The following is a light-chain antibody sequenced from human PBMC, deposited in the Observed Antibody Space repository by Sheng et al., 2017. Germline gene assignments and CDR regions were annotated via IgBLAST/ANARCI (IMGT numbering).Light chain of an antibody. Sequence: DVVMTQSPLSLPVTPGEPASISCRSSQSLLQSNGNNYLDWYLQKPGQSPQLLIYLGSNRASGVPDRFSGSGSGTDFTLKINRVEAEDVGVYYCMQALQTPRTFGQGTKVEI. CDR2: LGS. V-gene: IGKV2-28*01. J-gene: IGKJ1*01. CDR3: MQALQTPRT. CDR1: QSLLQSNGNNY.